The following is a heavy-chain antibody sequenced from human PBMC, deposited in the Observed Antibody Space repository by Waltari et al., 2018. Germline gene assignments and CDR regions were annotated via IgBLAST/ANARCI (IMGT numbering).Heavy chain of an antibody. V-gene: IGHV4-59*02. CDR3: ARIGVGPTITENDY. Sequence: QVQLQASGPGLVQPSETLSLPCTVSGGSVTSHYWSWIRQSPGKGLEWIGYIYHSGSTNDNPSLQSRVTISVDKSKNQFSLKLSSVTAADTAVYYCARIGVGPTITENDYWGQGTLVTVSS. D-gene: IGHD1-26*01. CDR1: GGSVTSHY. CDR2: IYHSGST. J-gene: IGHJ4*02.